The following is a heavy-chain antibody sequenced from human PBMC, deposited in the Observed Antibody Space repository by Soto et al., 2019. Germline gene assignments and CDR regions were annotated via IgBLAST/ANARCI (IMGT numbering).Heavy chain of an antibody. CDR2: IVVGSGNT. CDR1: GFTFTSSA. J-gene: IGHJ6*02. D-gene: IGHD1-1*01. Sequence: SVKVSCKASGFTFTSSAVQWVRQARGQRLEWIGWIVVGSGNTNYAQKFQERVTISRDMSTSTAYMELSSLRSEDTAVYYCAAGRDWNDGYYYYSYGMDVWGQGTTVTVSS. CDR3: AAGRDWNDGYYYYSYGMDV. V-gene: IGHV1-58*01.